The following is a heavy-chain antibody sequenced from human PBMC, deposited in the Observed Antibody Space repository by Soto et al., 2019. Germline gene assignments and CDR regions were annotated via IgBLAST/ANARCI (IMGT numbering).Heavy chain of an antibody. J-gene: IGHJ3*02. V-gene: IGHV1-18*01. D-gene: IGHD6-13*01. CDR3: ARDAIAAAGSAAFDI. CDR1: GGTFSSYG. CDR2: ISAYNGNT. Sequence: ASVKVSCKASGGTFSSYGISWVRQAPGQGLEWMGWISAYNGNTNYAQKLQGRVTMTTDTSTSTAYMELRSLRSDDTAVYYRARDAIAAAGSAAFDIWGQGTMVTVSS.